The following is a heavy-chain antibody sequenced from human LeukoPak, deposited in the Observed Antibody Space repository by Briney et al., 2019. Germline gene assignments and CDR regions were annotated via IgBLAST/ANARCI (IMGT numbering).Heavy chain of an antibody. D-gene: IGHD1-1*01. V-gene: IGHV3-30*03. Sequence: GRSLRLSCTPSGFPFSGYGMHWVRQAPGKGPEWVAAISSDGSKKDYADSVKGRFSISRDKSKNTLYLQMNSLRPEDTAVYYCATEYDNLDDYFDYWGQGTLVIVSS. CDR3: ATEYDNLDDYFDY. CDR1: GFPFSGYG. J-gene: IGHJ4*02. CDR2: ISSDGSKK.